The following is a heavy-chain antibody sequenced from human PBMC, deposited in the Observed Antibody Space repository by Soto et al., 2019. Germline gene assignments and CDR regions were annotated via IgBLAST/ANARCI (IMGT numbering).Heavy chain of an antibody. V-gene: IGHV4-31*03. CDR3: ARGGGYSGYDTIDY. J-gene: IGHJ4*02. CDR1: GGSISSVCYY. CDR2: IYYSGST. Sequence: SETLSLTCTVSGGSISSVCYYWSWIRQHPGKGLEWIGYIYYSGSTYYNPSLKSRVTISVDTSKNQFSLKLSSVTAADTAVYYCARGGGYSGYDTIDYWGQGTLVTVSS. D-gene: IGHD5-12*01.